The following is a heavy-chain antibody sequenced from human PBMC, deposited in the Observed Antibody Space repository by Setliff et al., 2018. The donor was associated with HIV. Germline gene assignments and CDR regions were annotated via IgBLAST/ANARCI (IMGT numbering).Heavy chain of an antibody. V-gene: IGHV1-2*02. Sequence: GASVKVSCKASRYTFTGYYMHWVRQAPGQGLEWMGWINPNSGGTNYAQKFQGRVTMTRDTSISTAYMELSRLRSDDTAVHYCARGMDDSSGYYYGYYDYYMDVWGKGTTVTVSS. CDR3: ARGMDDSSGYYYGYYDYYMDV. D-gene: IGHD3-22*01. CDR1: RYTFTGYY. J-gene: IGHJ6*03. CDR2: INPNSGGT.